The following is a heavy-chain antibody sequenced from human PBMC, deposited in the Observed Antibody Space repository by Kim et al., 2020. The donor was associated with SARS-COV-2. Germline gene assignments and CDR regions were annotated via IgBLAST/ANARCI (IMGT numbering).Heavy chain of an antibody. J-gene: IGHJ4*02. CDR1: GGSLSGHY. D-gene: IGHD2-21*02. CDR3: AWMGVMTAMLDY. Sequence: SETLSLTCVVSGGSLSGHYWSWVRQPPGKGLEWIGEIYYSGTTNYNPSLKSRATISVDTSKNQFSLRLNSVTAADTAVYYCAWMGVMTAMLDYWGQGAL. V-gene: IGHV4-34*01. CDR2: IYYSGTT.